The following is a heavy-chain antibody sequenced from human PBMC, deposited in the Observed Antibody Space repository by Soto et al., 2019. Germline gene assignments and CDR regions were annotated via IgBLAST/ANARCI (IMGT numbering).Heavy chain of an antibody. CDR3: TRPWNTGYTTDAFDI. J-gene: IGHJ3*02. D-gene: IGHD3-9*01. CDR2: IKSKTDGGTT. V-gene: IGHV3-15*01. CDR1: GFTFSNAW. Sequence: GGSLRLSCAASGFTFSNAWMSWVRQAPGKGLEWVGRIKSKTDGGTTDYAAPVKGRFTISRDDSKNTLYLQMNSLKTEDTAVYYCTRPWNTGYTTDAFDIWGQGTMVTVSS.